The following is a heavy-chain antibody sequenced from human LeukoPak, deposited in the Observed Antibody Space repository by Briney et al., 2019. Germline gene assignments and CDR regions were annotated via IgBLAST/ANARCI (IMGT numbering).Heavy chain of an antibody. Sequence: GGSLTLSCAASGFTVSSNYMSWVRQPPGKGLEWVSVIYSGGSTYYADSVKGRFTISRGNSKNTLYLQMNSLRAEDAAVYYCARAQWLATNYYYYGMDVWGQGTTVTVSS. D-gene: IGHD6-19*01. CDR1: GFTVSSNY. CDR2: IYSGGST. V-gene: IGHV3-66*01. J-gene: IGHJ6*02. CDR3: ARAQWLATNYYYYGMDV.